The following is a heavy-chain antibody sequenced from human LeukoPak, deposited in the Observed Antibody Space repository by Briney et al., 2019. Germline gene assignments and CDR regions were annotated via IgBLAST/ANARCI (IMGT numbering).Heavy chain of an antibody. D-gene: IGHD5-24*01. CDR2: ISASGSST. CDR3: AKRDAYNSGAFDI. Sequence: GGSLRLSCAASGFTFTSYAMTWVRQAPGKGLEWASDISASGSSTYYADSVKGRFTISRDNSKNTLYLQMNRLRAEDTAVYYCAKRDAYNSGAFDIWGQGTMVTVSS. V-gene: IGHV3-23*01. J-gene: IGHJ3*02. CDR1: GFTFTSYA.